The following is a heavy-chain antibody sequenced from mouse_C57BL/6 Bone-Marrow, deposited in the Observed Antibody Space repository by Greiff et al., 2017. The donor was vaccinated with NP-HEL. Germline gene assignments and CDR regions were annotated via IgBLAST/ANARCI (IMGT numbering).Heavy chain of an antibody. D-gene: IGHD1-1*01. CDR3: ARRRDYYGSSFYWYFDV. CDR2: ISSGGSYT. Sequence: DVQLVESGGDLVKPGGSLKLSCAASGFTFSSYGMSWVRQTPDKRLEWVATISSGGSYTYYPDSVKGRFTISRDNAKNTLYLQMSSLKSEDTAMYYCARRRDYYGSSFYWYFDVWGTGTTVTVSS. CDR1: GFTFSSYG. V-gene: IGHV5-6*01. J-gene: IGHJ1*03.